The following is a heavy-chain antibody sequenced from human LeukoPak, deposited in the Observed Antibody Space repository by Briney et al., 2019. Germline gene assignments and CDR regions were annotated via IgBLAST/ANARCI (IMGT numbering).Heavy chain of an antibody. V-gene: IGHV1-18*01. D-gene: IGHD2-2*03. J-gene: IGHJ4*02. CDR2: IRVYNGDT. CDR3: ATGYCSSTNCRIDY. CDR1: GYTFTSYG. Sequence: ASVKVSCKASGYTFTSYGISWVRQAPGHGLKWMGWIRVYNGDTNYAQKLQGRVTMTTDTSTSTAYMELRSLRSDDTAVYYCATGYCSSTNCRIDYWGQGTLVSVSS.